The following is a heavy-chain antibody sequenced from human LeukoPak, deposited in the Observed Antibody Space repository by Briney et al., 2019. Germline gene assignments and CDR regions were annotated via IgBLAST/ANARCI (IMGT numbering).Heavy chain of an antibody. CDR1: GGSFSGYY. CDR3: ARDITVTTGYYYYGMDV. D-gene: IGHD4-11*01. V-gene: IGHV4-34*01. Sequence: SETLSLTCAVYGGSFSGYYWSWIRQPPGKGLEWIGEINHSGSTNYNPSLKSRVTMSVDTSKNQFSLKLSSVTAADTAVYYCARDITVTTGYYYYGMDVWGQGTTVTVSS. CDR2: INHSGST. J-gene: IGHJ6*02.